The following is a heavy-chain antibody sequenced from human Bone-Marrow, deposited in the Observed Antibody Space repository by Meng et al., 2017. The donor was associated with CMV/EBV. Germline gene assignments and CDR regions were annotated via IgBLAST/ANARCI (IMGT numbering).Heavy chain of an antibody. J-gene: IGHJ3*02. CDR1: GYTFTGYY. Sequence: ASVKVSCKASGYTFTGYYMHWVRQAPGPGLEWMGWINPNSGGTNYGQKFQGRVTMTRDTSISTAYMELSRLRSDDTAVYYCAGWGEVAGPPLDAFDIWGQGTMVTVSS. V-gene: IGHV1-2*02. CDR3: AGWGEVAGPPLDAFDI. D-gene: IGHD6-19*01. CDR2: INPNSGGT.